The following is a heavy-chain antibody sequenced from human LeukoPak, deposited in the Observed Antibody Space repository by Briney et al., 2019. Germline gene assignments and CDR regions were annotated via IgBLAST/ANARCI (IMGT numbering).Heavy chain of an antibody. Sequence: PSETLSLTCIVSGFSISSGYYWGWIRQTPRKGLEWIGNIYQTGSTYYNPSLKNRVTISVDTSKNQFSLRLTSVTAADTAVYYCARVGSGYDWDYWGQGTLVTVSS. CDR2: IYQTGST. CDR1: GFSISSGYY. D-gene: IGHD5-12*01. J-gene: IGHJ4*02. CDR3: ARVGSGYDWDY. V-gene: IGHV4-38-2*02.